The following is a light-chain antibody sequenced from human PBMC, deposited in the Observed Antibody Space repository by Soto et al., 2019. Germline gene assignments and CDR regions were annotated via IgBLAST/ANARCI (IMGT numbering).Light chain of an antibody. Sequence: EIVLTQSPGTLSLSPGERATLSCRASQSVRNSYLAWYQQKPGQAPRLLIYGAYTRATGIPVRFSGSGSGTDFTLTISRLESEDFAVYYCQQYGSSPPVTFGQGTKVEIK. CDR2: GAY. V-gene: IGKV3-20*01. J-gene: IGKJ1*01. CDR1: QSVRNSY. CDR3: QQYGSSPPVT.